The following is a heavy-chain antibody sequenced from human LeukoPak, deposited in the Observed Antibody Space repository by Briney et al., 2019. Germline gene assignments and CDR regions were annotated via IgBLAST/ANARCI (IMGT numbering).Heavy chain of an antibody. J-gene: IGHJ6*03. CDR1: GGSISTTNSY. CDR2: VDSSGTP. Sequence: PSETLSLTCTVSGGSISTTNSYWGWIRQPPGRGLEWIGNVDSSGTPHYNPSLRSRVTISVDTSKSHFSLKLTSVTAADTALYYCARLIDYGGFYFYYYMDVWGKGTTVAVSS. CDR3: ARLIDYGGFYFYYYMDV. V-gene: IGHV4-39*02. D-gene: IGHD4-17*01.